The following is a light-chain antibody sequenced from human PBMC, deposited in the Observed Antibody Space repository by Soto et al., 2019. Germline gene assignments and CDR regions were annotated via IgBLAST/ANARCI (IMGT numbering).Light chain of an antibody. Sequence: VLTQPPSASGTPGQRVTISCSGSSSNVGDNTVNWYKQLPGTAPKLLIYSNNQRPSGVPDRFSGSKSGTSASLAISGLQSADEANYYCASWDDSVKGPVFGGGTKLTVL. J-gene: IGLJ2*01. CDR2: SNN. V-gene: IGLV1-44*01. CDR3: ASWDDSVKGPV. CDR1: SSNVGDNT.